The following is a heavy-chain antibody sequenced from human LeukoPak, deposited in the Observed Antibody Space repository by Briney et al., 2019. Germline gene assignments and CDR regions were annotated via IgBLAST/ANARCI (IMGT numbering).Heavy chain of an antibody. CDR1: GYSIRSGYQ. CDR2: INYSGRT. Sequence: SETLSLTCTVSGYSIRSGYQWGWIRQPPGKGLEWIGSINYSGRTYDNPSLKSRVTMSIDTSKNQFSLNVRSVTAADTAHYYCARAEINDYNRYWGQGILVTVSS. J-gene: IGHJ4*02. D-gene: IGHD5-24*01. V-gene: IGHV4-38-2*02. CDR3: ARAEINDYNRY.